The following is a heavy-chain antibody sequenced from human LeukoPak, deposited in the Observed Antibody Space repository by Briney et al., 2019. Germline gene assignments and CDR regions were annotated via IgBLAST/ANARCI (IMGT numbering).Heavy chain of an antibody. CDR2: THYRSKWYN. Sequence: SQTLSLTCAISGDSVSSNSAAWNWIRQSPSRGLEWLGRTHYRSKWYNDYAESVIGRISINPDTSKNQFSLQLKSVTPEDTAVYYCARDVRGVRYSGYDVNWFDPWGQGSLVTVSS. D-gene: IGHD5-12*01. V-gene: IGHV6-1*01. CDR1: GDSVSSNSAA. J-gene: IGHJ5*02. CDR3: ARDVRGVRYSGYDVNWFDP.